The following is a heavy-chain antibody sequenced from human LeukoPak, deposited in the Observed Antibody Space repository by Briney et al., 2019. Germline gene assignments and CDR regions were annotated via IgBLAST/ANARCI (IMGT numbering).Heavy chain of an antibody. Sequence: SETLSLTCTVSGGSISSYYWTWIRQPPGKGLEWIGYMYSSGSTNYNPSLKSRVTISVDMSKNQFSLKLSSLTAADTTVYYCARANYYGSGPYYYYMDVWGKGTTVTVSS. D-gene: IGHD3-10*01. J-gene: IGHJ6*03. CDR2: MYSSGST. CDR3: ARANYYGSGPYYYYMDV. CDR1: GGSISSYY. V-gene: IGHV4-59*01.